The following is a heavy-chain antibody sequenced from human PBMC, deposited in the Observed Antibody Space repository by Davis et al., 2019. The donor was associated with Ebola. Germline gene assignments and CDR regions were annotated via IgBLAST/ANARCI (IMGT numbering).Heavy chain of an antibody. CDR3: VRGWLRGGFDV. D-gene: IGHD6-19*01. J-gene: IGHJ6*04. Sequence: HSQTLSLTCAISGDTVFGKNGAWNWIRQSPSRGLEWLGRTYYKSKWLNDYAVSMKSRIIINLDTSKNHFSLQLSSVTPEDTAVYYCVRGWLRGGFDVWGKGTTVIVSS. V-gene: IGHV6-1*01. CDR2: TYYKSKWLN. CDR1: GDTVFGKNGA.